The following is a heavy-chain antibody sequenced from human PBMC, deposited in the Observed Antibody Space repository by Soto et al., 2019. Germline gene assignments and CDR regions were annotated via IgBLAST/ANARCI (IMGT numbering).Heavy chain of an antibody. V-gene: IGHV1-8*01. J-gene: IGHJ3*02. CDR2: MNPNSGNT. CDR1: GYTFTSYD. Sequence: ASVKVSCKASGYTFTSYDINWVRQATGQGLEWMGWMNPNSGNTGYAQKFQGRVTMTRNTSISTAYMELSSLRSEDTAVYYCARVLADCSSTSCYTYDAFDIWGQGTMVTVSS. CDR3: ARVLADCSSTSCYTYDAFDI. D-gene: IGHD2-2*02.